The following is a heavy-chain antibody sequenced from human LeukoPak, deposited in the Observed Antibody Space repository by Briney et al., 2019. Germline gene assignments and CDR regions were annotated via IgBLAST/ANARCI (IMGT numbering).Heavy chain of an antibody. J-gene: IGHJ4*02. Sequence: GASVKVSCKASGGTFSSYAMHWVRQAPGKGLEWVAVISYDGSNKYYADSVKGRFTISRDNSKNTLYLQMNSLRAEDTAVYYCARVATLNWNYYDYWGQGTLVTVSS. CDR1: GGTFSSYA. V-gene: IGHV3-30-3*01. CDR3: ARVATLNWNYYDY. CDR2: ISYDGSNK. D-gene: IGHD1-1*01.